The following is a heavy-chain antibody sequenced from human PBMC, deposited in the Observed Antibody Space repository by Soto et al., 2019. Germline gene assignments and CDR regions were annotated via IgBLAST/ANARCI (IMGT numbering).Heavy chain of an antibody. CDR3: ARDSYYDYVWGSYRDNGFDP. V-gene: IGHV3-21*01. CDR1: GFTFSSYS. CDR2: ISSSSSYI. Sequence: EVQLVESGGGLVKPGGSLRLSCAASGFTFSSYSMNWVRQAPGKGLEWVSSISSSSSYIYYADSVKGRFTISRDNAKNSLYLQMNSLRAEDTAVYYCARDSYYDYVWGSYRDNGFDPWGQGTLVTVSS. D-gene: IGHD3-16*02. J-gene: IGHJ5*02.